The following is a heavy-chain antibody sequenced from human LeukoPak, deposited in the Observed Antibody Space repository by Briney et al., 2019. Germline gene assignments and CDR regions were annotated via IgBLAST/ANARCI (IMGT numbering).Heavy chain of an antibody. D-gene: IGHD1-26*01. J-gene: IGHJ4*02. CDR3: ARDGSSQGHDY. CDR1: GGSISSSSSY. Sequence: SETLSLTCSVSGGSISSSSSYWGWIRQPPGKGLEWIGSIYYSGSSFDNPALKSRVTISVDTSKNQFSLKLSSVTAADTAVYYCARDGSSQGHDYWGQGTLVTVSS. V-gene: IGHV4-39*07. CDR2: IYYSGSS.